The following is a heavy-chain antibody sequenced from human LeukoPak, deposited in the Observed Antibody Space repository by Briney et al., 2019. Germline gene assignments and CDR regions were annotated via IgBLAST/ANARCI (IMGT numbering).Heavy chain of an antibody. D-gene: IGHD3-3*01. CDR3: ARVTPRFFSCDY. J-gene: IGHJ4*02. V-gene: IGHV4-30-2*01. CDR2: IYHSGST. CDR1: GGSISSGGYY. Sequence: PSETLSLTCTVSGGSISSGGYYWSWIRQPPGKGLEWIGYIYHSGSTYYNPSLKSRVTISVDRSKNQFSLKLSSVTAADTAVYYCARVTPRFFSCDYWGQGTLVTVSS.